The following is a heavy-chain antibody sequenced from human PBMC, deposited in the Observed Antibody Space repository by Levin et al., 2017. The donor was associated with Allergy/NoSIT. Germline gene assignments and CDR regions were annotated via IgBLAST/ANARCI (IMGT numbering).Heavy chain of an antibody. D-gene: IGHD2-2*02. V-gene: IGHV3-23*01. CDR1: GFTFSSYA. CDR3: AKDGCTSCYTLGVNWFDP. J-gene: IGHJ5*02. CDR2: ISGSGGST. Sequence: PSQTLSLTCAASGFTFSSYAMSWVRQAPGKGLEWVSAISGSGGSTYYADSVKGRFTISRDNSKNTLYLQMNSLRAEDTAVYYCAKDGCTSCYTLGVNWFDPWGQGTLVTVSS.